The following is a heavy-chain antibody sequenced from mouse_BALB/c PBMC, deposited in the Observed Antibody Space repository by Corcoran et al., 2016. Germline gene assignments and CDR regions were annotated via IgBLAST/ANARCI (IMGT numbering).Heavy chain of an antibody. CDR1: GYTFTNYG. V-gene: IGHV9-3-1*01. D-gene: IGHD2-14*01. J-gene: IGHJ4*01. CDR3: ARYDAMDY. Sequence: QIQLVQSGPELKKPGETVKISCKASGYTFTNYGMNWVKQAPGKGLKWMGWINTYTGEPTYAADFKGRFAFSLETSASTAYLQINNLKNEDTATYFCARYDAMDYWGQGTAVTVSS. CDR2: INTYTGEP.